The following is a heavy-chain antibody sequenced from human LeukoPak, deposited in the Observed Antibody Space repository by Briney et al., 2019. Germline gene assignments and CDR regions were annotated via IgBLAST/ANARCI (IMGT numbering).Heavy chain of an antibody. CDR2: IKGKTDGGTI. J-gene: IGHJ4*02. D-gene: IGHD2-21*01. Sequence: GGSQRLSCAASGFTFSNAWMTWVRQAPGKGLEWVGRIKGKTDGGTIDYAAPVKGRFTISRDDSKNTLYLQMSSLKTDDTAVYYCTTGELNWGQGTLDTVSS. CDR1: GFTFSNAW. CDR3: TTGELN. V-gene: IGHV3-15*01.